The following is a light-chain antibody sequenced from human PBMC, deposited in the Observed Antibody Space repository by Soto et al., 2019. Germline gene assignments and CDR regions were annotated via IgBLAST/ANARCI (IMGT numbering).Light chain of an antibody. J-gene: IGLJ3*02. CDR1: SSDVGDYEH. Sequence: QSALTQPPSVSGSPGQSVTISCTVTSSDVGDYEHVSWYQQAPGTAPKLIIFDVTNRPSGVPDRFSGSKSGNTPSLTIFGLQAEDEAEYCSLYTSSSTWVFGGGTKLTVL. CDR3: SLYTSSSTWV. V-gene: IGLV2-18*01. CDR2: DVT.